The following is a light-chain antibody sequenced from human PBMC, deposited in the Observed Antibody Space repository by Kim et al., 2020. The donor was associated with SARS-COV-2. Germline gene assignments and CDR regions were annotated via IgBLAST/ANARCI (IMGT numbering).Light chain of an antibody. J-gene: IGLJ3*02. CDR2: NDN. CDR3: ATWDVTLNGWV. V-gene: IGLV1-44*01. Sequence: ELTQPPSTSGTPGQRVTISCSGSSSNVGRHFVNWYQQLPGTTPKVFIYNDNQRPTGDPDRFSGSRSGTSASLAISGLQSADEAEYYCATWDVTLNGWVFGGGAQLTVL. CDR1: SSNVGRHF.